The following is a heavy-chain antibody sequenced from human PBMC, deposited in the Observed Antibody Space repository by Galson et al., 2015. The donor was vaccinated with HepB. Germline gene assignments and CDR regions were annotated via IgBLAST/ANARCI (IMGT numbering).Heavy chain of an antibody. J-gene: IGHJ4*02. CDR2: IGSKASSYAT. V-gene: IGHV3-73*01. CDR1: GFTFSGSA. CDR3: RQDDC. Sequence: SLRLSCAASGFTFSGSAMHWVRQASGKGLEWVGRIGSKASSYATVYATSVKGRFTMSRDDSKNTAHLQMNSLKTEDTAVYYCRQDDCWGQGTLVTVSS.